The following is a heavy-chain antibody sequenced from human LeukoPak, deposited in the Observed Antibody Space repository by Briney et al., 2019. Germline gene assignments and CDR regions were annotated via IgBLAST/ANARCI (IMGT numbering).Heavy chain of an antibody. CDR3: ARGGGWLRYTNFDY. V-gene: IGHV4-59*01. Sequence: ASETLSLTCTVSGGSISSYYWSWIRQPPGKGLEWIGYIYYSGSTNYNPSLKSRVTISVDTSKNQFSLKLSSVTAADTAVYYCARGGGWLRYTNFDYWGQGTLVTVSS. CDR2: IYYSGST. J-gene: IGHJ4*02. CDR1: GGSISSYY. D-gene: IGHD5-12*01.